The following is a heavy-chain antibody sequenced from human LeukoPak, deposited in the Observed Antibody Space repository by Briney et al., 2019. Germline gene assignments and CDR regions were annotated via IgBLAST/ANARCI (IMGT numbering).Heavy chain of an antibody. V-gene: IGHV3-23*01. J-gene: IGHJ3*02. Sequence: GGSLRLSCAASGFTFSSYGMSWVRQAPGKGLEWVSAISGSGGSTYYADSVKGRFTISRDNSKNTLYLQMNSLRAEDTAVYYCARDSYYDILTGYFGAFDIWGQGTMVTVSS. CDR3: ARDSYYDILTGYFGAFDI. D-gene: IGHD3-9*01. CDR2: ISGSGGST. CDR1: GFTFSSYG.